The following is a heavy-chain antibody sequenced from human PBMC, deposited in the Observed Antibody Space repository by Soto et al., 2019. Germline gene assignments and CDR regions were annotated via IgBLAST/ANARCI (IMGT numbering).Heavy chain of an antibody. D-gene: IGHD3-10*01. Sequence: EVQLLESGGGLVQPGGSLRLSCEASGFIFSDHAMSWVRQAPGKGLEWVSAISGNGIATYYADSVKGRFTISRDNTKNTLYLQMNRLRADDTAVYYCARDAISMVRGTNNWLDPWGQGTLVPASS. CDR3: ARDAISMVRGTNNWLDP. V-gene: IGHV3-23*01. J-gene: IGHJ5*02. CDR1: GFIFSDHA. CDR2: ISGNGIAT.